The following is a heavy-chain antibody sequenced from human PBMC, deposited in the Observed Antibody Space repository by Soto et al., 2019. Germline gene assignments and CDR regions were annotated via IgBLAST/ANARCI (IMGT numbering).Heavy chain of an antibody. V-gene: IGHV3-48*01. CDR3: AREMGAIEDV. CDR1: GFTFSSYS. CDR2: ISSSSSTI. Sequence: EVQLVESGGGLVQPGGSLRLSCAASGFTFSSYSMNWVRQAPGKGLEWVSYISSSSSTIYYADSVKGRFTISRDNAKNSLYLQMNSRRAEDTAVYCCAREMGAIEDVWGQGTTVTVSS. J-gene: IGHJ6*02. D-gene: IGHD1-26*01.